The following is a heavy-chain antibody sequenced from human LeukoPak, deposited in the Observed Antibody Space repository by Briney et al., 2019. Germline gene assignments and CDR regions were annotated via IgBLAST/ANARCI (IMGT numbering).Heavy chain of an antibody. CDR3: ASTVPAAIPSAFHI. CDR2: IYHSGST. V-gene: IGHV4-30-2*02. CDR1: GGSISSGGYY. J-gene: IGHJ3*02. Sequence: PSETLSLTCTVSGGSISSGGYYWSWIRQPPGKGLEWIGYIYHSGSTYYNPSLKSRVTISVDRSKNQFSLKLSSVTAADTAVYYCASTVPAAIPSAFHIWGQGTMVTVSS. D-gene: IGHD2-2*02.